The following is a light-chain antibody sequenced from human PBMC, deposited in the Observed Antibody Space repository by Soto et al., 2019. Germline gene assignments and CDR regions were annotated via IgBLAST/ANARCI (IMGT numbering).Light chain of an antibody. J-gene: IGKJ1*01. CDR3: LQHDTYPWT. V-gene: IGKV1-17*01. CDR1: QGIRNQ. Sequence: DIQMTQSPSSLSASVGDRVTITCRASQGIRNQLGWYQQKPGKVPQRLIYAASSLHTGVPSRFSGSGSGTEFTLTISSLQPEDFATYYCLQHDTYPWTFGQGTKVEIK. CDR2: AAS.